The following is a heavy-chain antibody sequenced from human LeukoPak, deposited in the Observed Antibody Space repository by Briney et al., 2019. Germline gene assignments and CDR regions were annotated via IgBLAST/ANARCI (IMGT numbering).Heavy chain of an antibody. D-gene: IGHD3-22*01. CDR3: ARRAIGYDSSGYYPNWYFDL. CDR1: GGSISSSSYY. Sequence: SETLSLTCTVSGGSISSSSYYWGWIRQPPGKGLEWIGSIYYSGSTYYNPSLKSRVTISVDTSKNQFSLKLSSVTAADTAVYYCARRAIGYDSSGYYPNWYFDLWGRGTLVTVYS. J-gene: IGHJ2*01. V-gene: IGHV4-39*01. CDR2: IYYSGST.